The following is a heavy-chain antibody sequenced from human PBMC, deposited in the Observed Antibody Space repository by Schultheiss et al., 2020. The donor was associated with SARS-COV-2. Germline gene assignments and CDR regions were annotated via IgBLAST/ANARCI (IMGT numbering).Heavy chain of an antibody. D-gene: IGHD6-6*01. CDR3: ARVRVAGIAARRDAFDI. V-gene: IGHV1-18*01. J-gene: IGHJ3*02. CDR1: GYTFSSYG. CDR2: ISAYNGNT. Sequence: ASVKVSCKASGYTFSSYGISWVRQAPGQGLEWMGWISAYNGNTNYAQKLQGRVTMTTDTSASTAYMELSSLRSEDTAVYYCARVRVAGIAARRDAFDIWGQGTMVTVSS.